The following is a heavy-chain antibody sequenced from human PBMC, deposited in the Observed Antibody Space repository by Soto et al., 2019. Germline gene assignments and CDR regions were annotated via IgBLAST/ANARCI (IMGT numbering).Heavy chain of an antibody. D-gene: IGHD3-3*01. J-gene: IGHJ6*02. V-gene: IGHV2-70*01. Sequence: PGPTLANHTQTFTLTCTFSGFSLSTSGMCVSWIRQPPGKALEWLALIYWDDDKYYSTSLTTRLTITKYTSKNQVVLTMTNMDPVDTATYYCARIHPLRSMDGWGQGTTVTVSS. CDR2: IYWDDDK. CDR1: GFSLSTSGMC. CDR3: ARIHPLRSMDG.